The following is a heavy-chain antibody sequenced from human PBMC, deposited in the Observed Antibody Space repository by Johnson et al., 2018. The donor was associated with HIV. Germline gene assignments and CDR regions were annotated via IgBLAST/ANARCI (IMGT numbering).Heavy chain of an antibody. CDR3: AKDLLYCSSTSCHSYNLDAFDI. CDR2: ISHHGSNK. J-gene: IGHJ3*02. Sequence: QVQLVESGGGVVQPGRSLRLSCAASEFTFSSYAMHWVRQAPGKGLEWVAVISHHGSNKDCADSVKGRFTISRDNSKNTLYLQMNSLRAEDTAVYYCAKDLLYCSSTSCHSYNLDAFDIWGQGTMVTVSS. D-gene: IGHD2-2*01. V-gene: IGHV3-30-3*01. CDR1: EFTFSSYA.